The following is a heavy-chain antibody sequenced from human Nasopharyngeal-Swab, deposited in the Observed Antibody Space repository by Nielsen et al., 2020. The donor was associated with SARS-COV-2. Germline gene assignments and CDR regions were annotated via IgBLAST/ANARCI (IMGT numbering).Heavy chain of an antibody. J-gene: IGHJ4*02. CDR2: IRGIGGST. D-gene: IGHD4-23*01. CDR1: GFTFSSYA. V-gene: IGHV3-23*01. CDR3: AKDLGVESPLWFDY. Sequence: ESLKFSCTASGFTFSSYAMSWVRQAPGKGLEWVSEIRGIGGSTYYAESVKGRFTISRDNSKNTLYLQMSSLRAEDTAIYYCAKDLGVESPLWFDYWGQGTLLTVSS.